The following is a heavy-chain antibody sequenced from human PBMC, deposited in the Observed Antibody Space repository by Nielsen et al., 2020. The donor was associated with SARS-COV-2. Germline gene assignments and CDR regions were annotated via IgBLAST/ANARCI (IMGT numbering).Heavy chain of an antibody. Sequence: ASVKVSCKASGYTFTGYYMHWVRQAPGQGLEWMGWINPNSGDTNYAQKFQGRVTMTRDTSISTAYMELSSLRSEDTAVYYCARVQGTTDYCSGGSCSFFDYWGQGTLVTVSS. CDR1: GYTFTGYY. CDR2: INPNSGDT. J-gene: IGHJ4*02. V-gene: IGHV1-2*02. D-gene: IGHD2-15*01. CDR3: ARVQGTTDYCSGGSCSFFDY.